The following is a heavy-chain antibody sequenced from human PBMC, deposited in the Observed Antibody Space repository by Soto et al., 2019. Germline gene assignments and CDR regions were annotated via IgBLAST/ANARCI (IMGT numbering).Heavy chain of an antibody. CDR3: ARETQVGFIAVAGRGLDY. Sequence: QVQLVESGGGVVQPGRSLRLSCAASGFTFSSYGMHWVRQAPGKGLEWVAVIWYDGSNKYYADSVKGRFTISRDNSKNTLYLQMNSLRAEDTAVYYCARETQVGFIAVAGRGLDYWGQGTLVTVSS. J-gene: IGHJ4*02. D-gene: IGHD6-19*01. CDR1: GFTFSSYG. V-gene: IGHV3-33*01. CDR2: IWYDGSNK.